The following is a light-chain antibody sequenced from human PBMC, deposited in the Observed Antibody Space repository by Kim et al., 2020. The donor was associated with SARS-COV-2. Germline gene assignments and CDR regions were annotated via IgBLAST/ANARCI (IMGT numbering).Light chain of an antibody. Sequence: ELVFTQSPGTLSLSPGERATLSCRASQSVSSRYFAWYQQKPGQAPRLLIYGASSRATGIPDRFSGSGSGTDFTLTISRLEPEDFAVYYCQQFGRSSWTFGQGTKVEIK. CDR1: QSVSSRY. V-gene: IGKV3-20*01. CDR2: GAS. CDR3: QQFGRSSWT. J-gene: IGKJ1*01.